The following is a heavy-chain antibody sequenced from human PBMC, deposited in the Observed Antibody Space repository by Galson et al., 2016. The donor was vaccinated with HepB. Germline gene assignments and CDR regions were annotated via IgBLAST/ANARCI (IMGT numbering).Heavy chain of an antibody. CDR1: GFTFGSFC. CDR2: ISYDGSNK. J-gene: IGHJ5*02. D-gene: IGHD3-10*01. Sequence: SLRLSCAASGFTFGSFCMHWVRQPPGKGLEWLAVISYDGSNKNYGDSVKGRFTISRDNAKNSLYLQMNSLRDEDTAVYYCARDPYHGGTDWSDPWGQGTLVIVSS. CDR3: ARDPYHGGTDWSDP. V-gene: IGHV3-30*03.